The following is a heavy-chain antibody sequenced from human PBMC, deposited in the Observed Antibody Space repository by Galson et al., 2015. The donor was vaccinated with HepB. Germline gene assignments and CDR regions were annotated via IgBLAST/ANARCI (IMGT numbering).Heavy chain of an antibody. CDR1: GFTFRSYW. CDR2: IKEDESER. CDR3: ARPYSTSQYSGSYLY. Sequence: PLRLSCAASGFTFRSYWMNWVRQAPGKGLEWVAKIKEDESERYYVDSVEGRFTISRDNTKSSVYLQMDNLRAEDTAVYYCARPYSTSQYSGSYLYWGQGTLVTVSS. V-gene: IGHV3-7*01. D-gene: IGHD1-26*01. J-gene: IGHJ4*02.